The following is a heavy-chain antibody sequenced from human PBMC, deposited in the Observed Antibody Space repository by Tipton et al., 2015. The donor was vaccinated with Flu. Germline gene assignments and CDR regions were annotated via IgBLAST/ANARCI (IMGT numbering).Heavy chain of an antibody. CDR2: IDGRGDDL. D-gene: IGHD2/OR15-2a*01. CDR1: GFSFSNYA. CDR3: AKDPTTFTSGWYFNL. Sequence: SLRLSCAASGFSFSNYAMTWVRQAPGKGLEWVSSIDGRGDDLYYVASVKARFNISRDNFKNTLFLQMNSLGVEDTAIYYCAKDPTTFTSGWYFNLWGRGTLVTVSS. J-gene: IGHJ2*01. V-gene: IGHV3-23*01.